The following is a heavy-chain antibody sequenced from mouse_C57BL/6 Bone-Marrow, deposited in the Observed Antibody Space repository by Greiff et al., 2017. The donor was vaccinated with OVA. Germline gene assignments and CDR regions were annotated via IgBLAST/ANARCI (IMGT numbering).Heavy chain of an antibody. CDR3: TRYYGSSPYWYFDV. Sequence: VKLMESGAELVRPGASVTLSCKASGYTFTDYEMHWVKQTPVHGLEWIGAIDPETGGTAYNQKFKGKAILTADKSSSTAYMELRSLTSEDSAVYYCTRYYGSSPYWYFDVWGTGTTVTVSS. CDR2: IDPETGGT. V-gene: IGHV1-15*01. D-gene: IGHD1-1*01. CDR1: GYTFTDYE. J-gene: IGHJ1*03.